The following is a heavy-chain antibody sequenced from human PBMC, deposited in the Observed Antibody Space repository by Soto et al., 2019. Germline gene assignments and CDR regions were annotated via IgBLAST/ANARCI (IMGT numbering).Heavy chain of an antibody. CDR3: ARASDYYDSRGYYYVISYFDY. CDR1: GFTFSDYY. CDR2: ISSSGSTI. J-gene: IGHJ4*02. D-gene: IGHD3-22*01. Sequence: GGSLRLSCAASGFTFSDYYMSWIRQAPGKGLEWVSYISSSGSTIYYADSVKGRFTISRDNAKNSLYLQMNSLRAEDTAVYYCARASDYYDSRGYYYVISYFDYSGQGTLVTVSS. V-gene: IGHV3-11*01.